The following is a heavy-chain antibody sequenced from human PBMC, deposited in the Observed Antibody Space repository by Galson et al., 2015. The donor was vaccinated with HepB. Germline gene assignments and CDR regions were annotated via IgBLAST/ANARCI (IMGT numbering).Heavy chain of an antibody. CDR1: GYSFTNYW. CDR2: IYPGDSDT. V-gene: IGHV5-51*01. Sequence: QSGAEVKKPGESLIISCKGSGYSFTNYWIGWVRQMPGKGLEWMGIIYPGDSDTRYSPSFQGQVTISADKSTSTAYLLWSSLKASDTAMFYCARTPGLARAFDYWGQGTLVTVSS. CDR3: ARTPGLARAFDY. J-gene: IGHJ4*02.